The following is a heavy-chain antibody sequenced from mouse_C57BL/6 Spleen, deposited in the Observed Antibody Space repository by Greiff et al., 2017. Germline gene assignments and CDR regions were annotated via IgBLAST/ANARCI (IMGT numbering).Heavy chain of an antibody. Sequence: VQLQQSGAELVKPGASVKISCKASGYAFSSYWMNWVKQRPGKGLEWIGQIYPGDGDTNYNGKLKGKATLTADKSSSTAYMQLSSLTSEDSAVYFCARLLDYGGVDYWGQGTTLTVSS. CDR3: ARLLDYGGVDY. V-gene: IGHV1-80*01. D-gene: IGHD1-1*02. CDR1: GYAFSSYW. CDR2: IYPGDGDT. J-gene: IGHJ2*01.